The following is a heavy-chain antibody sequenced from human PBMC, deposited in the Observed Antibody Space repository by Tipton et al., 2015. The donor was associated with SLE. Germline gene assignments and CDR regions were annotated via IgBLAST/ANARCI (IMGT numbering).Heavy chain of an antibody. CDR3: ATGGYSYGPRAFDI. J-gene: IGHJ3*02. V-gene: IGHV1-24*01. CDR2: FDPEDGET. Sequence: QLVQSGPEVKKPGASVKVSCKASGYTFTTYAMNWVRQAPGQGLEWMGGFDPEDGETIYAQKFQGRVTMTEDTSTDTAYMELSSLRSEDTAVYYCATGGYSYGPRAFDIWGQGTMVTVSS. CDR1: GYTFTTYA. D-gene: IGHD5-18*01.